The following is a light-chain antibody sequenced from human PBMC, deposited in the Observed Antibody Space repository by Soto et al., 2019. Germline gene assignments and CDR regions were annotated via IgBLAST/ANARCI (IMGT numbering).Light chain of an antibody. J-gene: IGKJ1*01. CDR1: QTITTS. CDR3: QQYDSYSVRT. CDR2: KAS. Sequence: DIQMTQSPSTLSASVGDGVTITCRASQTITTSLAWYQQKPGKAPKLLIYKASSLESGVPSRFSGSVSGTEFTLTISSLQPDDFATYYCQQYDSYSVRTFGQGTKVEI. V-gene: IGKV1-5*03.